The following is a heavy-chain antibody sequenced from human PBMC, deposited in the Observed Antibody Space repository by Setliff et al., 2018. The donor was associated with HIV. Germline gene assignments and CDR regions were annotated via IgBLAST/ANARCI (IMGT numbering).Heavy chain of an antibody. Sequence: SETLSLTCTVSGASISGYYWSWIRQAAGKGLEWIGRIETSGGNIDSNPTFKSRVTMSGDTPKNQFSLKLSSVTAADTAVYYCARDGVWSSGLDAFDIWGQGTMVTVSS. D-gene: IGHD3-22*01. CDR1: GASISGYY. CDR2: IETSGGNI. J-gene: IGHJ3*02. V-gene: IGHV4-4*07. CDR3: ARDGVWSSGLDAFDI.